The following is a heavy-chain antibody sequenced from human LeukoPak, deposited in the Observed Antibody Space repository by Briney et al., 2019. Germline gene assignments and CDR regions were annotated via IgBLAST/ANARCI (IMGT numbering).Heavy chain of an antibody. D-gene: IGHD3-10*01. V-gene: IGHV4-34*12. CDR2: IIHSGDT. CDR1: GGSFSGYY. Sequence: SETLSLTCTVYGGSFSGYYWSWIRQPPGKGLEWIGKIIHSGDTNYNPSLKSRVTISVDTFKNQLFLTLNSVNAADQALYYLSRLKYYYGSGSYRYYNYYMDVWGKGTTVTISS. J-gene: IGHJ6*03. CDR3: SRLKYYYGSGSYRYYNYYMDV.